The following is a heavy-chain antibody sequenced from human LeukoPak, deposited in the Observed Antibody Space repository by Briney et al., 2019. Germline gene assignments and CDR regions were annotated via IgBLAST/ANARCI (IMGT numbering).Heavy chain of an antibody. Sequence: SETLSLTCTVSGDSMSSSSYFWGWIRQPPGQGLEWIGSVYYTGSTYYHPSLKSRVTISVDTSKNQFSLKLNSVAAADTAVYYCAVAGVRYYDSSGLYAFDFWGQGTMVTVSS. CDR1: GDSMSSSSYF. CDR3: AVAGVRYYDSSGLYAFDF. CDR2: VYYTGST. J-gene: IGHJ3*01. V-gene: IGHV4-39*01. D-gene: IGHD3-22*01.